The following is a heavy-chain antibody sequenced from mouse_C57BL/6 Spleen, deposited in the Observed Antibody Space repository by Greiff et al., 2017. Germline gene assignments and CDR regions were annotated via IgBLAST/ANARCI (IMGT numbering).Heavy chain of an antibody. CDR2: IHPNSGST. V-gene: IGHV1-64*01. CDR3: ARRTIGGYFDV. CDR1: GYTFTSYW. Sequence: VQLQQPGAELVKPGASVKLSCKASGYTFTSYWMHWVKQRPGQGLEWIGMIHPNSGSTNYNEKFKSKATLTVDKSSSTAYMQLSSLTSEDSAVYYCARRTIGGYFDVWGTGTTVTVSS. D-gene: IGHD2-14*01. J-gene: IGHJ1*03.